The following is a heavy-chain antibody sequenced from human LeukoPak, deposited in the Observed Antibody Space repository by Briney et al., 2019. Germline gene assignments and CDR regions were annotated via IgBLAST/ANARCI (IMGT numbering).Heavy chain of an antibody. D-gene: IGHD6-19*01. V-gene: IGHV4-39*01. CDR1: GGSVTSTNW. J-gene: IGHJ4*02. Sequence: PSETLSLTCGVSGGSVTSTNWWTWVRQPPGKGLEWIGSIYYSGSTYYNPSLKSRVTISVDTSKNQFSLKLSSVTAADTAVYYCASVDSSDLGYFDYWGQGTLVTVSS. CDR3: ASVDSSDLGYFDY. CDR2: IYYSGST.